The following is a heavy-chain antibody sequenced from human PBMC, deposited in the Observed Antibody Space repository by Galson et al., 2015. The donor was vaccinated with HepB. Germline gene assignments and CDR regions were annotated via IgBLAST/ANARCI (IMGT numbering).Heavy chain of an antibody. D-gene: IGHD4-17*01. CDR3: ARTVAPYGHYYLDY. CDR2: IDWNNDK. Sequence: PALVKPTQTLTLTCTFSGFSLTTPAMRVSWIRQPPGKALEWLARIDWNNDKFYSTSLETRLTISKDTSKNQVVLTMTNMDPLDTATFYCARTVAPYGHYYLDYWGQGTLVTVSS. V-gene: IGHV2-70*04. J-gene: IGHJ4*02. CDR1: GFSLTTPAMR.